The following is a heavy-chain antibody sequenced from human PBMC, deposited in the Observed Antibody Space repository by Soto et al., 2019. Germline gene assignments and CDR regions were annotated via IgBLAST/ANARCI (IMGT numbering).Heavy chain of an antibody. V-gene: IGHV4-34*01. J-gene: IGHJ4*02. CDR2: VNHIGST. CDR1: GGSFSGYF. Sequence: PSETLSLTCAVYGGSFSGYFWSWIRQSPGKGLEWIGEVNHIGSTNSNPSLKSRVAVSADTSKNQISLKLRSVTAADTAVYYCARGISLIVEVQRDAPDKYYFDSWGQGTLVTVSS. D-gene: IGHD2-15*01. CDR3: ARGISLIVEVQRDAPDKYYFDS.